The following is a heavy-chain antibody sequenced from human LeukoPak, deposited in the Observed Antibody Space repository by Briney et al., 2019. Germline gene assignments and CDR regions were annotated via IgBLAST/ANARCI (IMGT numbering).Heavy chain of an antibody. D-gene: IGHD6-13*01. V-gene: IGHV4-39*07. Sequence: SETLSLTCTVSGGSISSSSYYWGWIRQPPGKGLEWIGSFYYSGSTYYNPSLKSRVTISIDTSRNQFSLKLSSVTAADTAVYYCARVDSSLDYWGQGTLVTVSS. CDR3: ARVDSSLDY. CDR2: FYYSGST. CDR1: GGSISSSSYY. J-gene: IGHJ4*02.